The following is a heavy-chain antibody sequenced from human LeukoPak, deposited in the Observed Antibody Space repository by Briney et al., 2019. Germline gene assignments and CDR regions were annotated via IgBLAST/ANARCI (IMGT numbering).Heavy chain of an antibody. Sequence: SETLSLTCTVSGGSISSYYWSWIRQPPGKGLEWIGYIYYSGSTNYSPSLKSRVTISVDTSKNQFSLKLSSVTAADTAVYYCVRDVSQRRHFDYWGQGTLVTVSS. J-gene: IGHJ4*02. V-gene: IGHV4-59*01. CDR2: IYYSGST. CDR1: GGSISSYY. D-gene: IGHD1-1*01. CDR3: VRDVSQRRHFDY.